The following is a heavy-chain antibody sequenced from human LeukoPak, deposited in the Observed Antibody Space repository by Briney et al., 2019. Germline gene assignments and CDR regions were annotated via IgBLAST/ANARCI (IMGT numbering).Heavy chain of an antibody. CDR2: IYYSGST. V-gene: IGHV4-39*01. D-gene: IGHD3-3*01. Sequence: SETLSLTCTVSGGSISSSSYYWGWIRQPPGKGLEWIGSIYYSGSTYYNPSLKSRVTISVDTSKNQFSLKLSSVTAADTAVYYCARHRGFLGNWFDPWGQGTLVTVSS. CDR3: ARHRGFLGNWFDP. CDR1: GGSISSSSYY. J-gene: IGHJ5*02.